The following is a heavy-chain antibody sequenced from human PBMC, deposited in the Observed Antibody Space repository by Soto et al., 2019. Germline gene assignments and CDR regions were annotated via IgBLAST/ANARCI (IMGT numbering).Heavy chain of an antibody. V-gene: IGHV3-48*01. CDR1: GFTFSSYS. Sequence: EVPLVDSGGGLVQPGGSLRLSCAASGFTFSSYSMIWVRQAPGKGLEWVSYISSSRSTTYYADSVKGRFTISRDNAKNSLYLQMNSLRAEDTAVYYCARDGGYYDVNYGMDVWGQGTTVTVSS. D-gene: IGHD3-22*01. J-gene: IGHJ6*02. CDR2: ISSSRSTT. CDR3: ARDGGYYDVNYGMDV.